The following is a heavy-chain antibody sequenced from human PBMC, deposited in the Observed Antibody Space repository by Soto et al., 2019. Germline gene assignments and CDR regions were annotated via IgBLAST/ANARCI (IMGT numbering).Heavy chain of an antibody. Sequence: PSETLCLACTISVGSISTSNYYLAWIRQHPGKALEWIGSIHFSESTYYSPSLWSRVTISVDTSQNQISLSLGSVTAADTAVYYCARARGSRNRNAFNIWGKGTMLTVSS. CDR3: ARARGSRNRNAFNI. CDR1: VGSISTSNYY. V-gene: IGHV4-39*01. CDR2: IHFSEST. J-gene: IGHJ3*02. D-gene: IGHD3-10*01.